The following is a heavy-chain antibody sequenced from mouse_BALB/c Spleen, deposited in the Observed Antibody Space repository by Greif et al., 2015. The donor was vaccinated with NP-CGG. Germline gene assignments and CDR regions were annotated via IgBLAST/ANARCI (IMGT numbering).Heavy chain of an antibody. V-gene: IGHV1-14*01. Sequence: EVQLQQSGPELVKPGASVKMSCKASGYTFTSYVMHWVRQKPGQGLEWIGYINPYNDGTKYNEKFKGKATLTSDKSSSTAYMELSSLTSEDSAVYYCAGITTVVDYYAMDYWGQGTSVTVSP. CDR3: AGITTVVDYYAMDY. CDR2: INPYNDGT. J-gene: IGHJ4*01. D-gene: IGHD1-1*01. CDR1: GYTFTSYV.